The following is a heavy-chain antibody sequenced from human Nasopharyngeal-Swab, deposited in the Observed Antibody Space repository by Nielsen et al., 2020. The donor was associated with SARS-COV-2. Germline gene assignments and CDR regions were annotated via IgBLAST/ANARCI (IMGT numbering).Heavy chain of an antibody. CDR1: GGSISSYY. Sequence: GSLRLSCTVSGGSISSYYWSWIQQPPGKGLEWIGDISYSGSTNYNPSLKSRVTLSLDTSKNQFSLKLSSVTAADTAVHYCARRLRNYWYFDLWGRGTLVTVSS. CDR3: ARRLRNYWYFDL. CDR2: ISYSGST. D-gene: IGHD4-17*01. V-gene: IGHV4-59*01. J-gene: IGHJ2*01.